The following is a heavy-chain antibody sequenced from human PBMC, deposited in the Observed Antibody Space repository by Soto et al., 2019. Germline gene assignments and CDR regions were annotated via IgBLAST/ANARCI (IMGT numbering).Heavy chain of an antibody. CDR3: AKWSYLDY. CDR1: GFSFASFA. V-gene: IGHV3-23*01. J-gene: IGHJ4*02. Sequence: GGSLRLSCXTSGFSFASFAITWVRQAPGKGLEWVAIISGSDGNTYYADSVKGRFSISRDTSRNTLYLQMNSLIPDDTAIYYCAKWSYLDYWGQGTRVTVSS. CDR2: ISGSDGNT. D-gene: IGHD3-3*01.